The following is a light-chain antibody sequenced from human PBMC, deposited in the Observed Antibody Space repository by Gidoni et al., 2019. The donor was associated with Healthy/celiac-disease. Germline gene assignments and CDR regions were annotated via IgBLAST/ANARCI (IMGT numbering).Light chain of an antibody. CDR3: QQYGSSPPG. V-gene: IGKV3-20*01. Sequence: EIVLTQSPGTLSLSPGERATLSCRASQSVSSSYIAWYQQKPGQAPRLLIYGASSRATGIPDRFSGSGSGTDFTLTISRLEPEDFAVYYCQQYGSSPPGFGQGTKVEIK. J-gene: IGKJ1*01. CDR2: GAS. CDR1: QSVSSSY.